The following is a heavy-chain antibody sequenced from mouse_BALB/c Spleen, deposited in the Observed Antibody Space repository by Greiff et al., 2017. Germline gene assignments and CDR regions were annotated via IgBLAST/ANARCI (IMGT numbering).Heavy chain of an antibody. D-gene: IGHD1-1*01. CDR3: ARDYYGSSYGYAMDY. CDR1: GFSLTGYG. CDR2: IWGGGST. Sequence: VQRVESGPGLVAPSQSLSITCTVSGFSLTGYGVNWVRQPPGKGLEWLGMIWGGGSTDYNSALKSRLSISKDNSKSQVFLKMNSLQTDDTARYYCARDYYGSSYGYAMDYWGQGTSVTVSS. V-gene: IGHV2-6-7*01. J-gene: IGHJ4*01.